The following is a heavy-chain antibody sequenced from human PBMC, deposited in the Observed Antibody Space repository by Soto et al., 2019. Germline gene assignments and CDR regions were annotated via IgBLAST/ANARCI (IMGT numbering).Heavy chain of an antibody. Sequence: GASVKVSCKASGYTFTSYGISWVRQAPGQGLEWMGWISAYNGNTNYARKLQGRVTMTTDTSTSTAYMELRSLRSDDTAVYYCARMVGFDRYYYSGMDVWGQGTTVTVSS. CDR3: ARMVGFDRYYYSGMDV. J-gene: IGHJ6*02. D-gene: IGHD3-9*01. V-gene: IGHV1-18*01. CDR2: ISAYNGNT. CDR1: GYTFTSYG.